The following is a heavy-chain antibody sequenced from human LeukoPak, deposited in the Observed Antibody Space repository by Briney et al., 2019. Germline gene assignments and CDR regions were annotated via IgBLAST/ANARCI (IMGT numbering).Heavy chain of an antibody. CDR1: GGTFSSYA. J-gene: IGHJ6*03. Sequence: GASVKVPCKASGGTFSSYAISWVRQAPGQGLEWMGVIIPIFGTANYAQKFQGRVTITTDESTSTAYMELSSLRSEDTAVYYCARGRYYDSSGYYSGPYYYYYMDVWGKGTTVTVSS. CDR2: IIPIFGTA. CDR3: ARGRYYDSSGYYSGPYYYYYMDV. V-gene: IGHV1-69*05. D-gene: IGHD3-22*01.